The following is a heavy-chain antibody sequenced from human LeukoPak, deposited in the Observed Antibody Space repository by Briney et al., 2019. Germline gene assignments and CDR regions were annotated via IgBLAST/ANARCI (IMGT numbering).Heavy chain of an antibody. CDR1: GDSISGSSYY. CDR3: ARSLRGAAHHFDY. V-gene: IGHV4-39*01. J-gene: IGHJ4*02. Sequence: SETLSLTCTVSGDSISGSSYYWGWIRQPPGKGLEWIGSIYYSGNTYYNPSLKSRVTISVDTSKNQFSLKLSSVTAADTAVYYCARSLRGAAHHFDYWGQGTLVTVSS. CDR2: IYYSGNT. D-gene: IGHD6-6*01.